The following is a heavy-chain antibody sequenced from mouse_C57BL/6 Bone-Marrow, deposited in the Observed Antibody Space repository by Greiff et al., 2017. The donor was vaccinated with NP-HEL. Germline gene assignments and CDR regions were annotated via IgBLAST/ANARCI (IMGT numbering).Heavy chain of an antibody. D-gene: IGHD2-10*01. Sequence: EVQLQQSGAELVRPGASVKLSCTASGFNIKDDYMHWVKQRPEQGLEWIGWIDPENGDTEYASKFQGKATITADTSSNTAYLQLSSLTSEDTAVYYCTTEAYSYWYFDVWGTGTTVTVSS. CDR3: TTEAYSYWYFDV. V-gene: IGHV14-4*01. J-gene: IGHJ1*03. CDR1: GFNIKDDY. CDR2: IDPENGDT.